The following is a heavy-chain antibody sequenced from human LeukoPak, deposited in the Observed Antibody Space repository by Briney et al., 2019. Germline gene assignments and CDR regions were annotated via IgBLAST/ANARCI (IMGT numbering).Heavy chain of an antibody. Sequence: SETLSLTCTVSGDSISSYYWSWIRQPAGKGLEWIGRIYTSGSTYYNPSLKSRVTISVDTAKNQFSLKLSSVTAADTAVYYCARVEYCTSANCYIGGYYWGQGTLVTVSS. CDR2: IYTSGST. CDR3: ARVEYCTSANCYIGGYY. J-gene: IGHJ4*02. CDR1: GDSISSYY. V-gene: IGHV4-4*07. D-gene: IGHD2-2*02.